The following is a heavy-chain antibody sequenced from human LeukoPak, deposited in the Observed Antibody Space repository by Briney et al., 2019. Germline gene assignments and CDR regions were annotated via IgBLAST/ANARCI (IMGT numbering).Heavy chain of an antibody. J-gene: IGHJ4*02. Sequence: ASVKVSCKASGGTFSSYAISWVRQAPGQGLEWMGRINPNSGGTNYAQKFQGRVTMTRDTSISTAYMELSRLRSDDTAVYYCARDGPEYSSGWYVDYWGQGTLVTVSS. D-gene: IGHD6-19*01. CDR2: INPNSGGT. CDR3: ARDGPEYSSGWYVDY. V-gene: IGHV1-2*06. CDR1: GGTFSSYA.